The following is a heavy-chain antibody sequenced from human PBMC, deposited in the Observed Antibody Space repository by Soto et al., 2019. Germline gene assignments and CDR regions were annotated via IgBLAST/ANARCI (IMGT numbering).Heavy chain of an antibody. CDR3: ARARYYASGRRTSYYFDY. CDR1: GGSISSGGYS. Sequence: QLQLQESGSGLVKPSQTLSLTCAVSGGSISSGGYSWSWIRQPPGKGLEWIGYIYHSGSTYYNPSLKSRVTISVDRSKNQFSLKLSSVTAADTAVYYCARARYYASGRRTSYYFDYWGQGTLVTVSS. J-gene: IGHJ4*02. D-gene: IGHD3-10*01. CDR2: IYHSGST. V-gene: IGHV4-30-2*01.